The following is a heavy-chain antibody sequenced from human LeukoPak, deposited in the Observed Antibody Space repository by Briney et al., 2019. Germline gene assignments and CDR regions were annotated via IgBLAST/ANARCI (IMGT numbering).Heavy chain of an antibody. D-gene: IGHD3-16*02. CDR3: AKHRWFHFDS. J-gene: IGHJ4*02. CDR1: GSPLTNSW. CDR2: IKLDGSEE. Sequence: PGGSLRLSCVASGSPLTNSWMTWIRQAPEKGLEWVADIKLDGSEEYVDSVKGRFTISRDNAKNPVFLQMKSLTVEDTALYYCAKHRWFHFDSWGQGTLVTVSS. V-gene: IGHV3-7*01.